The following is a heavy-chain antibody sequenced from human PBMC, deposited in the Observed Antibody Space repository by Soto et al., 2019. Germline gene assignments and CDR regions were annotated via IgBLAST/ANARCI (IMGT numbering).Heavy chain of an antibody. J-gene: IGHJ3*01. D-gene: IGHD3-22*01. CDR1: GFSFSNYG. Sequence: PGGSLRLSCAATGFSFSNYGMHWVRQAPGRGLEWVTLMSYDGRYEYYADSVKGRFTVSRDNSKNTLYLQINSLRVDDTAVYYCARVIDRVSGAFDLWGQGTMVTVSS. V-gene: IGHV3-30*03. CDR3: ARVIDRVSGAFDL. CDR2: MSYDGRYE.